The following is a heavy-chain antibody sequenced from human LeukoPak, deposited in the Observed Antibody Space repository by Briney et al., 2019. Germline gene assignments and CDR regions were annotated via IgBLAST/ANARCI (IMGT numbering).Heavy chain of an antibody. D-gene: IGHD3-22*01. J-gene: IGHJ5*02. CDR1: GFTFSSYS. V-gene: IGHV3-21*01. CDR3: ARDVYYDSSAQEWFDP. Sequence: GGSLRLSCAASGFTFSSYSMNWVRQAPGKGLEWVSSISSSSSYIYYADSVKGRFTTSRDNAKNSLYLQMNSLRAEDTAVYYCARDVYYDSSAQEWFDPWGQGTLVTVSS. CDR2: ISSSSSYI.